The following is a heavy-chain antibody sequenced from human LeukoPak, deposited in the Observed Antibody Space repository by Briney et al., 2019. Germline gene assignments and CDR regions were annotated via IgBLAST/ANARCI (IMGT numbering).Heavy chain of an antibody. V-gene: IGHV4-39*01. J-gene: IGHJ3*02. CDR3: ATSYGSGSYYVSDDAFDI. D-gene: IGHD3-10*01. CDR1: GGSISSSSYY. Sequence: PSETLSLTCTVSGGSISSSSYYWGWIRQPPGKGLEWIGSIYYSGSTYYNPSLKSRVTISVDTSKNQFSLKLSSVTAAGTAVYYCATSYGSGSYYVSDDAFDIWGQGTMVTVSS. CDR2: IYYSGST.